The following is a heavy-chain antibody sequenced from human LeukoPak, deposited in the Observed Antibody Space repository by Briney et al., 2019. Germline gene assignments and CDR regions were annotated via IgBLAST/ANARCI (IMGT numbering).Heavy chain of an antibody. Sequence: SETLSLTCTVSGGSISSSSYYWGWIRQPPGKGPEWIGSMYYSGSTYYNPSLKSRVTISVDTSKNQFSLKLSSVTATDTAVYYCARHGAAAGTDYWGQGALVTVSS. CDR1: GGSISSSSYY. J-gene: IGHJ4*02. V-gene: IGHV4-39*01. CDR3: ARHGAAAGTDY. D-gene: IGHD6-13*01. CDR2: MYYSGST.